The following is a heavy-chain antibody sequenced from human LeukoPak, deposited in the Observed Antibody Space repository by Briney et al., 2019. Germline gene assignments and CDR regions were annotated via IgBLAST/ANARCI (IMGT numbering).Heavy chain of an antibody. CDR1: GDILSING. CDR2: IVPSFGTK. Sequence: ASVNVSCKASGDILSINGINWVRQAPGQGLEWMGRIVPSFGTKDYAQKFQGRVRITADESTSTAYMELSSLRSEDTAVYYCARAFKAYYYDSSGYYGYWGQGTLVTVSS. J-gene: IGHJ4*02. CDR3: ARAFKAYYYDSSGYYGY. D-gene: IGHD3-22*01. V-gene: IGHV1-69*13.